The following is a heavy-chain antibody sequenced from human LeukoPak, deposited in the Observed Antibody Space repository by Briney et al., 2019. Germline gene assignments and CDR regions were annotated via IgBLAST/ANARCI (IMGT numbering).Heavy chain of an antibody. CDR1: GYTFTSYY. Sequence: GASVKVSCKASGYTFTSYYMHWVRQAPGQGLEWMGIINPSGGSTSYAQKFQGRVTMTRDTSTSTVYMELSSLRSEDTAVYYCARDGPHYRLAAAEGTVGFDPWGQGTLVTVSS. J-gene: IGHJ5*02. CDR3: ARDGPHYRLAAAEGTVGFDP. D-gene: IGHD6-13*01. CDR2: INPSGGST. V-gene: IGHV1-46*01.